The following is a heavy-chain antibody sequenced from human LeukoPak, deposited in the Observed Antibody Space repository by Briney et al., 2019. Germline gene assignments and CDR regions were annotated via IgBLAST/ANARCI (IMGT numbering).Heavy chain of an antibody. J-gene: IGHJ4*02. CDR3: ARGVGIIDY. D-gene: IGHD7-27*01. CDR1: GFTVSGNY. CDR2: IYSGGTT. V-gene: IGHV3-66*01. Sequence: PGGSLRLSCAASGFTVSGNYMSWVRQAPGKGLEWVSVIYSGGTTYYGNSVRGRFTISRDNSKNTLYLQMNSLRAEDATVYYCARGVGIIDYWGQGTLVTVSS.